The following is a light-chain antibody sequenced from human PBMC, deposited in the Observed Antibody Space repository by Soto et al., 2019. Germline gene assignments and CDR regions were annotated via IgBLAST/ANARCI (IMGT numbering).Light chain of an antibody. CDR1: QDIGHY. J-gene: IGKJ3*01. CDR2: DAS. CDR3: QQSLILPLT. Sequence: DIQMTQSPSSLSASLGDRVTITCRASQDIGHYLNWYQHKPGKAPKLLIYDASSLETGVPPGFIRGRFGTYFTLTINTLQPEDVATYYCQQSLILPLTFGPGTKVDIK. V-gene: IGKV1-33*01.